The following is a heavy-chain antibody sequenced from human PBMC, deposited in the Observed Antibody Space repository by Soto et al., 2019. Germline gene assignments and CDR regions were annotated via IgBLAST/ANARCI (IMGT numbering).Heavy chain of an antibody. D-gene: IGHD6-19*01. CDR2: ITGSGGGT. V-gene: IGHV3-23*01. CDR1: GFTFSSYA. CDR3: AKSSGWYANNWLDP. Sequence: GGSLRLSCVPSGFTFSSYAMSWVRQAPGKGLEWVSSITGSGGGTCHADSVKGRFTISRDNAKNTLYLQMNSLRAEDTAIYYCAKSSGWYANNWLDPWGQGTLVTVSS. J-gene: IGHJ5*02.